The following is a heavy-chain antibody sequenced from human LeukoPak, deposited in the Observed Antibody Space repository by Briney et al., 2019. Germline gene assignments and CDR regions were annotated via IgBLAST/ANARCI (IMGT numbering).Heavy chain of an antibody. CDR1: GFTFSSYA. Sequence: GRSLRLSCAASGFTFSSYAMRWVRQAPGKGLEWVAVISYDGSNKYYADSVKGRFTISRDNSKNTLYLQMNGLRAEDTAVYYCARDRTLRATTMIVVVISYYFDYWGQGTLVTVSS. CDR2: ISYDGSNK. V-gene: IGHV3-30*04. D-gene: IGHD3-22*01. J-gene: IGHJ4*02. CDR3: ARDRTLRATTMIVVVISYYFDY.